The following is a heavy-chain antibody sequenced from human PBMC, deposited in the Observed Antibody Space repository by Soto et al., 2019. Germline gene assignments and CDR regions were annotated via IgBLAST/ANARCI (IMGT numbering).Heavy chain of an antibody. J-gene: IGHJ4*02. CDR3: ASIFHTMGDYGDSYYFDY. CDR2: IYYSGRT. V-gene: IGHV4-59*08. D-gene: IGHD4-17*01. Sequence: QVQLQESGPGLVKPSETLSLTCTVSGGSISSYYWSWIRQPPGKGLEWIGYIYYSGRTNYNPSLKNRGTISVDTSKNQFSLKLSSVTAADTAVYYCASIFHTMGDYGDSYYFDYWGQGTLVTVSS. CDR1: GGSISSYY.